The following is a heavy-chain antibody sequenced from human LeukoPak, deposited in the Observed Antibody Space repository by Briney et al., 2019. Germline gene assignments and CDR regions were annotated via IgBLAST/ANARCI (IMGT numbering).Heavy chain of an antibody. Sequence: SETLSLTCTVSGGSISSYYWSWIRQPPGKGLEWIGYIYYSGSTNYNPSLKSRVTISVDTSKNQFSLKLSSVTAADTAVYYCARGRWGSGWARGCYYYMDVWGKGTTVTISS. CDR2: IYYSGST. J-gene: IGHJ6*03. CDR1: GGSISSYY. CDR3: ARGRWGSGWARGCYYYMDV. D-gene: IGHD6-19*01. V-gene: IGHV4-59*01.